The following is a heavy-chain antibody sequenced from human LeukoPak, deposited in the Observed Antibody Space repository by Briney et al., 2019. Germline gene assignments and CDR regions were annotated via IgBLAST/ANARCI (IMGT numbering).Heavy chain of an antibody. CDR1: GGSISSYY. D-gene: IGHD6-13*01. J-gene: IGHJ5*02. V-gene: IGHV4-59*01. CDR2: IYYSGST. CDR3: ARESWYRWFDP. Sequence: SETLSLTCTVSGGSISSYYWSWIRQPPGKGLEWIGYIYYSGSTNYNPSLKSRVTISVDTSKNHFSLKLSSVTAADTAVYYCARESWYRWFDPWGQGTLVTVSS.